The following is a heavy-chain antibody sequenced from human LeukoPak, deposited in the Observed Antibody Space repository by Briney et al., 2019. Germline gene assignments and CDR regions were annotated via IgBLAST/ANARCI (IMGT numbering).Heavy chain of an antibody. Sequence: GGSLRLSCAASGFTFSGHWMSWVRQAPGKGLEWVANINQGGSDKYYVDSVKGRFTISRDNANNLLYPQMNSLRGEDTAAYYCTRDRSRAEDDWGQGTLVTVSS. CDR3: TRDRSRAEDD. D-gene: IGHD1-14*01. V-gene: IGHV3-7*01. J-gene: IGHJ4*02. CDR2: INQGGSDK. CDR1: GFTFSGHW.